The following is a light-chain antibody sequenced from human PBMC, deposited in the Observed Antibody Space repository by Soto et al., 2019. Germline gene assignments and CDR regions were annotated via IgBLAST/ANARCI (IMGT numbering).Light chain of an antibody. CDR2: GAS. Sequence: EIVLTQSPGTLSLSPGERATLSCRASQTMRSSHLAWYQQKPGQAPRLLIYGASTRTFDVPDRFSGSGSGTNFTLTISRLQPEDFAVYYCQQRSNWQGATFGGGTKVEIK. CDR1: QTMRSSH. J-gene: IGKJ4*01. CDR3: QQRSNWQGAT. V-gene: IGKV3D-20*02.